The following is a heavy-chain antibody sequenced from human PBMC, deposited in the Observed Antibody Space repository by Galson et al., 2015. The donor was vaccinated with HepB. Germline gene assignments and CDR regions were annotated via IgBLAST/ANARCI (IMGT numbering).Heavy chain of an antibody. V-gene: IGHV3-11*06. Sequence: SLRLSCAVSGFTFSDYPMSWIRQAPGKGLEWVSYISSSRSYTIYADSVEGRFTISRDNAKNSLHMQMNSLRAEDTAVYYCAREGVLWFGELLGAFDIWGQGTMVTVSS. J-gene: IGHJ3*02. D-gene: IGHD3-10*01. CDR3: AREGVLWFGELLGAFDI. CDR2: ISSSRSYT. CDR1: GFTFSDYP.